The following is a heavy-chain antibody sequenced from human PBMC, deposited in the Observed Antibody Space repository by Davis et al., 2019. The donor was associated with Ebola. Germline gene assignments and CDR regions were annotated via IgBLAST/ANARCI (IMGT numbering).Heavy chain of an antibody. Sequence: AASVKVSCKASGYTFTSYGISWVRQAPGQGLEWMGWMNPNSGNTGYAQKFQGRVTMTRNTSISTAYMELSSLRSEDTAVYYCARGEDFGVVITTYYYYGMDVWGQGTTVTVSS. J-gene: IGHJ6*02. V-gene: IGHV1-8*02. D-gene: IGHD3-3*01. CDR1: GYTFTSYG. CDR3: ARGEDFGVVITTYYYYGMDV. CDR2: MNPNSGNT.